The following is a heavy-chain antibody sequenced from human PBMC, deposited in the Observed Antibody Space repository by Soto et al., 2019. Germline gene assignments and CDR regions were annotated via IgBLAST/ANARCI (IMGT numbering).Heavy chain of an antibody. D-gene: IGHD3-9*01. CDR3: ANSRVLEYYDILTGETLEFDY. CDR2: ISGSGGST. V-gene: IGHV3-23*01. CDR1: GFTFSSYA. Sequence: HPGGSLRLSCSASGFTFSSYAMSWVRQAPGKGLEWVSAISGSGGSTYYADSVKGRFTISRDNSKNTLYLQMNSLRAEDTAVYYCANSRVLEYYDILTGETLEFDYWGQGTLVTVSS. J-gene: IGHJ4*02.